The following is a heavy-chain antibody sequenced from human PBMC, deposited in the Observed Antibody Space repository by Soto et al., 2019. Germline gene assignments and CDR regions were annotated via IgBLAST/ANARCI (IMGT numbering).Heavy chain of an antibody. Sequence: AETLSLTCTVSGCSISSSSYYWGWIRQPPGKGLEWIGSIYYSGSTYYNPSLKSRVTISVDTTKNQFSLKLSSVTAADTAVYYCAKLYRTSHYRYYYYGMDVWGQGTTVTVSS. J-gene: IGHJ6*02. D-gene: IGHD3-16*02. V-gene: IGHV4-39*01. CDR3: AKLYRTSHYRYYYYGMDV. CDR2: IYYSGST. CDR1: GCSISSSSYY.